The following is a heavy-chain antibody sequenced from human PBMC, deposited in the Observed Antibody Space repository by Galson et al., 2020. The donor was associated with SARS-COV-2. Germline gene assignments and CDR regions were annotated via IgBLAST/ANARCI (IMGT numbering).Heavy chain of an antibody. J-gene: IGHJ3*02. Sequence: RGPLRLSCAASGFTFNTYSMTWVRQAPGKGLEWVSYISSRSTTIYSADSVKGRFTISRDNVKNSLYLQMNSLRDEDTAVYYCARRAGVHYGYAFDIWGQGTMVTVSS. CDR1: GFTFNTYS. D-gene: IGHD4-17*01. V-gene: IGHV3-48*02. CDR3: ARRAGVHYGYAFDI. CDR2: ISSRSTTI.